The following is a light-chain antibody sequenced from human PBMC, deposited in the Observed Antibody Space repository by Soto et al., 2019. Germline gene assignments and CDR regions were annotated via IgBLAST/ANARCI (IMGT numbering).Light chain of an antibody. V-gene: IGLV1-40*01. J-gene: IGLJ2*01. CDR2: GNS. Sequence: QSVLTQPPSVSGAPGQRVTISCTGSSSNIGAGYDVHWYQQLPGTAPKLLIYGNSNRPSGVPDRFSGSKSGTSASLAITGLQAADEADYYCQSYYSSLSGYVVFGGGTKLTVL. CDR1: SSNIGAGYD. CDR3: QSYYSSLSGYVV.